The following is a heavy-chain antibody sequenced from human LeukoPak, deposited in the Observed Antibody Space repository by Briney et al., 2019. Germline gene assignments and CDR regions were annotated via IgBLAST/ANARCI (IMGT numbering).Heavy chain of an antibody. Sequence: GGSLRLSCAASGFTFDRHWMSWVRQAPGKGLEWVASINPYGSAKYYVDSVKGRFIISKDNVENSLSLQMNSLRAADTAMYYCARLLGQSTIYDLWGQGTLVTVSS. D-gene: IGHD5/OR15-5a*01. V-gene: IGHV3-7*01. CDR3: ARLLGQSTIYDL. CDR2: INPYGSAK. CDR1: GFTFDRHW. J-gene: IGHJ5*02.